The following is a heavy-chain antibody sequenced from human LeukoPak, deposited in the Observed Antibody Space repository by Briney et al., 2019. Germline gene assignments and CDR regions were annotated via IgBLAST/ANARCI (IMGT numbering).Heavy chain of an antibody. Sequence: GGSLRLSCAASGFTFSSYAMHWVRQAPGKGLEWVAVISYDGSNKYYADSVKGRFTISRDKSKNTLYLQMNSLRAEDTAVYYCARDQRRNSPFDDFWSGSDYWGQGTLVTVSS. J-gene: IGHJ4*02. CDR2: ISYDGSNK. V-gene: IGHV3-30-3*01. D-gene: IGHD3-3*01. CDR1: GFTFSSYA. CDR3: ARDQRRNSPFDDFWSGSDY.